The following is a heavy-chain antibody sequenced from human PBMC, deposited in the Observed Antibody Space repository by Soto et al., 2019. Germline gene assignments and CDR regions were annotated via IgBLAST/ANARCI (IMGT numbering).Heavy chain of an antibody. D-gene: IGHD4-4*01. J-gene: IGHJ4*02. V-gene: IGHV4-39*01. CDR1: GGSISSSSYY. CDR2: IYYSGGT. Sequence: SETLSLTCTVSGGSISSSSYYWGWIRQPPGKGLEWIGSIYYSGGTYYNPSLKSRVTISVDTSKNQFSLKLSSVTAADTAVYYCARHIYSNYFDYWGQGTLVTVSS. CDR3: ARHIYSNYFDY.